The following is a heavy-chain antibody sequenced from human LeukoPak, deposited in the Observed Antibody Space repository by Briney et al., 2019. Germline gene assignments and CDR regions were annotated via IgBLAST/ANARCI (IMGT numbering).Heavy chain of an antibody. CDR3: AIIGRGSSGGEKLDY. J-gene: IGHJ4*02. Sequence: GGSLRLSCTVSGFTVSSNSMSWVRQAPGKGLEWVSFIYSDNTHYSDSVKGRFTISRDNSKSTLYLQMNSLRDEDTALYYCAIIGRGSSGGEKLDYWGQGTLVTVSS. V-gene: IGHV3-66*03. D-gene: IGHD1-26*01. CDR1: GFTVSSNS. CDR2: IYSDNT.